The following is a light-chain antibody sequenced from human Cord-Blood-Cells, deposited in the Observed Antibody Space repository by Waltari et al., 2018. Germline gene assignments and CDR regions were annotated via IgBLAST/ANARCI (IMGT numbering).Light chain of an antibody. CDR2: DAS. CDR3: QQRSNWPPWT. J-gene: IGKJ1*01. V-gene: IGKV3-11*01. CDR1: QSVSSY. Sequence: EIVLTQSPATLSLSPGERATLSCRASQSVSSYLAWYQQKPGQAPRLLIYDASNRATGIPARFSGSGYGTDFSLTVSSREPEDFAIYYCQQRSNWPPWTVGQGTKVEIK.